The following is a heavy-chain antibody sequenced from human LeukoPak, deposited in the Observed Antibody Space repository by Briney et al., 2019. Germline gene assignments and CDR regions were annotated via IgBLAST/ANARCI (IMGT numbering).Heavy chain of an antibody. D-gene: IGHD1-14*01. CDR2: TYSGGST. CDR3: ASTPETVWPAFDI. CDR1: GFPFSNYA. J-gene: IGHJ3*02. V-gene: IGHV3-53*01. Sequence: PGGSLRLSCAASGFPFSNYAMNWVRQAPGKGLEWVSVTYSGGSTYYADSVKGRFTISRDNSKNTLYLQMNSLRAEDTAVYYCASTPETVWPAFDIWGQGTMVTVSS.